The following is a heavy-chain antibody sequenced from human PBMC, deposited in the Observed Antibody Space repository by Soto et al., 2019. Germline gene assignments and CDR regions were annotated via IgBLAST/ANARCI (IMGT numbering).Heavy chain of an antibody. Sequence: ASVKVPCKASGYTFTNYDINWVRQATGQGLEWMGWMNPNSGNTGYAQKFQGRVTMTRNTSISTAYMELSSLRSEDTAVYYCARALRYFDWLGGEYYYYYMDVWGKGTTVTVSS. D-gene: IGHD3-9*01. CDR1: GYTFTNYD. J-gene: IGHJ6*03. V-gene: IGHV1-8*01. CDR2: MNPNSGNT. CDR3: ARALRYFDWLGGEYYYYYMDV.